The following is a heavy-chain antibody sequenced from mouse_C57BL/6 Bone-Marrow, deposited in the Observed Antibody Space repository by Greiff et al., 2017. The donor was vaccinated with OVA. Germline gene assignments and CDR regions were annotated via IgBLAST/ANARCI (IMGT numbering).Heavy chain of an antibody. CDR2: IDPENGDT. CDR3: TINFFVDY. D-gene: IGHD1-3*01. J-gene: IGHJ2*01. CDR1: GFNIKDDY. V-gene: IGHV14-4*01. Sequence: VQLQQSGAELVRPGASVKLSCTASGFNIKDDYMHWVKQRPEQGLEWIGWIDPENGDTEYASKFQGKATITADTSSNTAYLQLSSLTSEDTAVYYCTINFFVDYWGQGTTLTVSS.